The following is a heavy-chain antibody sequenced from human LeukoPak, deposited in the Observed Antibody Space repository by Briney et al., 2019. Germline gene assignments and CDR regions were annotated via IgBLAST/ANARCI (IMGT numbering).Heavy chain of an antibody. CDR3: ARDSTWVLDY. J-gene: IGHJ4*02. CDR1: GFTFRSHW. V-gene: IGHV3-7*03. D-gene: IGHD1-26*01. CDR2: IKEDGSVK. Sequence: GGSLRLSCTASGFTFRSHWITWVRQSPGKGLEWVANIKEDGSVKYYVDSVKGRFTISRDNTKNELYLQTSSLRADDTAVYFCARDSTWVLDYWGQGTLISVSS.